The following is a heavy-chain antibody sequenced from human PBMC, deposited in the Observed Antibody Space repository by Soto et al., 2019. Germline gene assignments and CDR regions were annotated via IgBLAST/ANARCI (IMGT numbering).Heavy chain of an antibody. CDR1: GFTFTSSA. D-gene: IGHD6-6*01. CDR3: AWASGSSSRDYYMDV. V-gene: IGHV1-18*01. CDR2: ISAYNGNT. Sequence: ASVKVSCKASGFTFTSSAVQWVRQAPGQGLEWMGWISAYNGNTNYAQKLQGRVTMTTDTSTSTAYMELRSLRSDDTAVYYCAWASGSSSRDYYMDVWGKGTTVTVSS. J-gene: IGHJ6*03.